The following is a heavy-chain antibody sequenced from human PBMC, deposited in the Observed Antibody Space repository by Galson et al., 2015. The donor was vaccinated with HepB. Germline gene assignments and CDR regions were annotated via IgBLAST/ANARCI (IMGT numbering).Heavy chain of an antibody. CDR1: RFAFSDYC. CDR2: IKRDGSEK. J-gene: IGHJ1*01. V-gene: IGHV3-7*01. Sequence: SLRLSCAASRFAFSDYCMTWVRHSPGKGLEWVATIKRDGSEKFYVDSVEGRFTISRDNARYSLYLQMDNVRGEETAVYFCARGGRSTSYYWECWGQGTLVTVSS. D-gene: IGHD2-2*01. CDR3: ARGGRSTSYYWEC.